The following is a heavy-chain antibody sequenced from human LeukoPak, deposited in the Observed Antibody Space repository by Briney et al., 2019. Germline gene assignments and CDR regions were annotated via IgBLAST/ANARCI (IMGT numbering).Heavy chain of an antibody. D-gene: IGHD5-18*01. CDR2: IYYNGST. V-gene: IGHV4-59*01. CDR1: GGSISNYY. J-gene: IGHJ6*03. CDR3: ARAGVNSYGYYYYYYMDV. Sequence: SETLSLTCTVSGGSISNYYWSWIRQPPGKGLEWIGYIYYNGSTNYNPSLKSRVTFSVDTSKNHFTLKLSSVTAADTAMYYCARAGVNSYGYYYYYYMDVWGKGTTVTVSS.